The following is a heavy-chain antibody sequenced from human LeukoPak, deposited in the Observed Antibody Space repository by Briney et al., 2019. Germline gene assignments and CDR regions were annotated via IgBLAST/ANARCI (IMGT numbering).Heavy chain of an antibody. Sequence: SETLSLTCAVYGGSFSGYYWSWIRQPPGKGLEWIGEINHSGSTNYNPSLKSRVTISVDTTKNQFSLKLSSVTAADTAVYYCARGDRKVRGVIMHLRPYWYFDLWGRGTLVTVSS. J-gene: IGHJ2*01. D-gene: IGHD3-10*01. CDR3: ARGDRKVRGVIMHLRPYWYFDL. CDR2: INHSGST. CDR1: GGSFSGYY. V-gene: IGHV4-34*01.